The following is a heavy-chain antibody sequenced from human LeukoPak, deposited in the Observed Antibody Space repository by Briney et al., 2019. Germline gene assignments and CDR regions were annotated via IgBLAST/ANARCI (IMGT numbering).Heavy chain of an antibody. J-gene: IGHJ6*03. CDR2: IKPDGSEK. CDR3: ARDRPGGVPVVPYMDV. CDR1: GFTFSNYW. D-gene: IGHD1-26*01. V-gene: IGHV3-7*01. Sequence: GGSLRLSCAASGFTFSNYWMSWVRQPPGKGLEWVAHIKPDGSEKNYVDSVKGRFTLFRDDAKNSVYLQMNSLRVEDTAVYYCARDRPGGVPVVPYMDVWGKGTTVTVSS.